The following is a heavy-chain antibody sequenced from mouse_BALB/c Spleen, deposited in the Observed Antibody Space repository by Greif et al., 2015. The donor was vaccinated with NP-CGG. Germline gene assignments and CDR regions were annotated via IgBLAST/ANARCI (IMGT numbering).Heavy chain of an antibody. CDR3: TAYYRYDAWFAY. V-gene: IGHV1S22*01. CDR1: GYTFTSYW. CDR2: IYPGSGST. D-gene: IGHD2-14*01. J-gene: IGHJ3*01. Sequence: GSELVRPGASVKLSCKASGYTFTSYWMHWVEQRPGQGLEWIGNIYPGSGSTNYDEKFKSKATLTVDTSSSTAYMQLSSLTSEDSAVYYSTAYYRYDAWFAYWGQGTLVTVSA.